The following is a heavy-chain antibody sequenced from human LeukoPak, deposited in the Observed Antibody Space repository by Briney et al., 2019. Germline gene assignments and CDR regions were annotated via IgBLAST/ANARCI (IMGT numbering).Heavy chain of an antibody. CDR1: GYTFTSYG. V-gene: IGHV1-18*01. Sequence: ASVKVSCKASGYTFTSYGISWVRQAPGQGLEWMGWISAYNGNTNYAQKLQGRVTMTTDTSTSTAYMELRSLRSDDTAVYYCARVLYSCGPEYYYYYYGMDVWGQGTTVTVSS. J-gene: IGHJ6*02. CDR3: ARVLYSCGPEYYYYYYGMDV. CDR2: ISAYNGNT. D-gene: IGHD5-18*01.